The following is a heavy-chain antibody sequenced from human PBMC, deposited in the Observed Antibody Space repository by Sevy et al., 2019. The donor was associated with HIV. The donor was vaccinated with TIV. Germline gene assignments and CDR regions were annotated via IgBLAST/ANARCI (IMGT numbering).Heavy chain of an antibody. Sequence: GGSLRLSCAASGFPFNDHAMHWVRQVPGKGLEWVSGISWNSRNIGYAYSVKGRFTISRDNARHFVYLEMNSLRPEDTTFYYCAKDINRGCDGVNCYSYYYYFYGPDVWGQGTTVTVSS. D-gene: IGHD2-21*01. J-gene: IGHJ6*02. V-gene: IGHV3-9*01. CDR1: GFPFNDHA. CDR2: ISWNSRNI. CDR3: AKDINRGCDGVNCYSYYYYFYGPDV.